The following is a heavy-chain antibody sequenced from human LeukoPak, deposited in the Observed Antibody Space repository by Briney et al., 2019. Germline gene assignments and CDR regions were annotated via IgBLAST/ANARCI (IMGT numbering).Heavy chain of an antibody. J-gene: IGHJ4*02. CDR3: AREGPGTGKYLDY. V-gene: IGHV1-46*01. Sequence: ASVKVSCNASGNTFSSYYMHWVRQAPGQGLEWMGIINPSGGLTFYAQRFAGRVTVTRDTSTSTVHMELSGLRSEDTAVYYCAREGPGTGKYLDYWGQGTLVTVSS. CDR1: GNTFSSYY. D-gene: IGHD6-13*01. CDR2: INPSGGLT.